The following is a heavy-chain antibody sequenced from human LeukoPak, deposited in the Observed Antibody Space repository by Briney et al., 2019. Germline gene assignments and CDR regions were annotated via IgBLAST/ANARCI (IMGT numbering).Heavy chain of an antibody. D-gene: IGHD3-22*01. CDR1: GGSISSGSYY. CDR3: ARCYSIGYYTDVDYYFDS. J-gene: IGHJ4*02. Sequence: SQTLSLTCTVSGGSISSGSYYWSWIRPAAGKGLEWIGRIYTSRSTNYNPSIKSPVTISVETSKHQCSLKLSPVTAADAAVYYCARCYSIGYYTDVDYYFDSWGQGTPVTVSS. CDR2: IYTSRST. V-gene: IGHV4-61*02.